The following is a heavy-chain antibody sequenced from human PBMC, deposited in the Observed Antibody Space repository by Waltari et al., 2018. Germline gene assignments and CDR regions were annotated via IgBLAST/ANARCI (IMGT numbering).Heavy chain of an antibody. D-gene: IGHD6-13*01. CDR3: ARPRSGYSMDHFDS. Sequence: QVQLQESGPGLVKPSETLSVTCSVSGGSINTHYWSWIRQPPGMGLEWIGNIYHSGRTYFNPSLHSRVTISVDMSKNQFSLQLSSVTAADTAVYFCARPRSGYSMDHFDSWGQGVLVTVSS. CDR2: IYHSGRT. J-gene: IGHJ4*02. V-gene: IGHV4-59*11. CDR1: GGSINTHY.